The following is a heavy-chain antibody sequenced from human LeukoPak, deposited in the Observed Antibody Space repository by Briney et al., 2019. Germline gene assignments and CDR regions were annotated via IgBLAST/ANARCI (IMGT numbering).Heavy chain of an antibody. CDR2: IYYSGST. CDR1: GGSISSYY. D-gene: IGHD5-18*01. Sequence: SETLSLTCTVSGGSISSYYWSWIRQPPGKGLEWIGYIYYSGSTNYNPSLKSRVTISVDTSKNQFSLKLSSVTAADTAVYYCAREREGGTYSYQHHNWFDPWGQGTLVTVSS. CDR3: AREREGGTYSYQHHNWFDP. V-gene: IGHV4-59*01. J-gene: IGHJ5*02.